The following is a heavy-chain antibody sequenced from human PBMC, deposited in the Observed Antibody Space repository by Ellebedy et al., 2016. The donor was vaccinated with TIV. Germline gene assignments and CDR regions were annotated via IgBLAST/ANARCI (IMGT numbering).Heavy chain of an antibody. Sequence: SQTLSLTCAISGDSVSTNSAAWNWIRQSPSKGLEWLGRTHYRSKWSTDYAESVEGRITINPDTSKNRFSQQLNSVTPEDPAVYYCARELTSPPNFYFYGMDVWGQGTTVTVS. CDR2: THYRSKWST. CDR1: GDSVSTNSAA. D-gene: IGHD1-1*01. CDR3: ARELTSPPNFYFYGMDV. V-gene: IGHV6-1*01. J-gene: IGHJ6*02.